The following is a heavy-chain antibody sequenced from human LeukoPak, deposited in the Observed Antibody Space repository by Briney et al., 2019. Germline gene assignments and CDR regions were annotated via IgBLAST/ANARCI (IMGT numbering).Heavy chain of an antibody. V-gene: IGHV4-39*01. CDR1: GGSITTTDFD. CDR3: ARFKDGTGFDY. D-gene: IGHD1-14*01. CDR2: ISSSGKA. Sequence: SETLSLTCAVSGGSITTTDFDWAWIRQPPGQGFEWIATISSSGKAYYYPSLMSRVTISVDTSKNQFSLDVTSVTAADTGLFYCARFKDGTGFDYWGQGILVIVS. J-gene: IGHJ4*01.